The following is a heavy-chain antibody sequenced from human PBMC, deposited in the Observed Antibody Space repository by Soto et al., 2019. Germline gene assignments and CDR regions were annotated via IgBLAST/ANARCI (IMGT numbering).Heavy chain of an antibody. CDR1: GFTFTSSA. CDR3: AAGVTTTIFGVVIIRADSGNYYYGMDV. V-gene: IGHV1-58*01. Sequence: SVKVSCKASGFTFTSSAVQWVRQARGQRLEWIGWIVVGSGNTNYAQKFQERVTITRDMSTSTAYMELSSLRSEDTAVYYCAAGVTTTIFGVVIIRADSGNYYYGMDVWGQGTTVTVSS. J-gene: IGHJ6*02. D-gene: IGHD3-3*01. CDR2: IVVGSGNT.